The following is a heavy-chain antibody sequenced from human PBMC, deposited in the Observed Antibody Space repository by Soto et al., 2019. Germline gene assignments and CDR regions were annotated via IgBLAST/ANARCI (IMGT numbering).Heavy chain of an antibody. CDR1: GGSISSGGYY. Sequence: PSETLSLTCTVSGGSISSGGYYWSWIRQHPGKGLEWIGYIYYSGSTYYNPSLKSRVTISVDTSKNQFSLKLSSVTAADTAVYYCARVRGSSGYPFDYWGQGTLVTVSS. CDR3: ARVRGSSGYPFDY. CDR2: IYYSGST. D-gene: IGHD3-22*01. V-gene: IGHV4-31*02. J-gene: IGHJ4*02.